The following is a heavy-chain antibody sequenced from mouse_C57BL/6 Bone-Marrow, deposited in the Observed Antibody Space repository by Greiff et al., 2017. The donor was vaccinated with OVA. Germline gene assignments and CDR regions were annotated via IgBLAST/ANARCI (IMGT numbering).Heavy chain of an antibody. D-gene: IGHD2-1*01. CDR3: ARSGGIYYGNYNYAMDY. J-gene: IGHJ4*01. Sequence: DVQLQESGAELVKPGASVKLSCTASGFNIKDYYMHWVKQRTEQGLEWIGRIDPEDGETKYAPKFKGKATITADTSSNTAYLQLSSLTSEDTAVYYCARSGGIYYGNYNYAMDYWGQGTSVTVSS. CDR1: GFNIKDYY. CDR2: IDPEDGET. V-gene: IGHV14-2*01.